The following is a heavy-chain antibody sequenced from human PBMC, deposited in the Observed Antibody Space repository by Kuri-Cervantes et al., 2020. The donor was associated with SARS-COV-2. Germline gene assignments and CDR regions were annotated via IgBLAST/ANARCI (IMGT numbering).Heavy chain of an antibody. V-gene: IGHV4-39*07. CDR2: ISSNGNT. D-gene: IGHD6-6*01. CDR1: GGSISSFTYY. CDR3: ARGDGAYSSSSPFDY. Sequence: SETLSLTCTVSGGSISSFTYYWDWIRQPPGKGLEWVGSISSNGNTYYNPSLKSRLTTSVDTSKNQFSLKLSSVTAADTAVYYCARGDGAYSSSSPFDYWGQGTLVTVSS. J-gene: IGHJ4*02.